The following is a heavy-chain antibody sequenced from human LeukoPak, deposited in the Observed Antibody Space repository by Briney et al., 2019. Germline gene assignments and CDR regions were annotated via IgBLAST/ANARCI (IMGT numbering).Heavy chain of an antibody. Sequence: SETLSLTCTVSGGSISSSTYYWGWIRQPPGKGLEWIGSIYYSGSTYYNPSLKSRVTISVDTSKNQFSLKLSSVTAADTAVYYCARITKTGYSSSWCFDYWGQGTLVTVSS. V-gene: IGHV4-39*01. CDR2: IYYSGST. CDR3: ARITKTGYSSSWCFDY. J-gene: IGHJ4*02. D-gene: IGHD6-13*01. CDR1: GGSISSSTYY.